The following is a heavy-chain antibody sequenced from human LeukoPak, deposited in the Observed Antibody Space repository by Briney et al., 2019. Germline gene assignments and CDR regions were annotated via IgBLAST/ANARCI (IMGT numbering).Heavy chain of an antibody. D-gene: IGHD3-16*01. CDR3: ATGGGLATEIDY. CDR1: GFTFSGCA. V-gene: IGHV3-30*04. Sequence: PGGSLRLSCAPSGFTFSGCAMHWVRQAPGKGLEWVAVVSYDGIIKYYADSLKGRFTISRDNSKNTLYLQMNSLRTEDTAMYYCATGGGLATEIDYWGQGTLVTVSS. J-gene: IGHJ4*02. CDR2: VSYDGIIK.